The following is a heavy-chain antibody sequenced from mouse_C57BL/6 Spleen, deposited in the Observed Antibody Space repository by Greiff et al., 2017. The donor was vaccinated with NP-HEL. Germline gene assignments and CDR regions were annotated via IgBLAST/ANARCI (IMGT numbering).Heavy chain of an antibody. Sequence: VQLQQPGAELVRPGSSVKLSCKASGYTFTSYWMHWVKQRPIQGLEWIGNIDPSDSETHYNQKFKDKATLTVDKSSSTAYMQLSSLTSEDSAVYYCARFYDYDGIAYWGQGTLVTVSA. CDR2: IDPSDSET. CDR1: GYTFTSYW. V-gene: IGHV1-52*01. J-gene: IGHJ3*01. D-gene: IGHD2-4*01. CDR3: ARFYDYDGIAY.